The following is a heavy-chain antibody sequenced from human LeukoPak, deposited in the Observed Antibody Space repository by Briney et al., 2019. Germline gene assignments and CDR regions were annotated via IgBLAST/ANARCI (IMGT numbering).Heavy chain of an antibody. CDR1: GGSISSSTYY. Sequence: SETLSLNCTVSGGSISSSTYYWGWIRQPPGKGLEWIGTIYYSGSAYYNPSLKSRVTISVDTSKNRFSLKVSSVTAADTAVYYCARDSGSYNGGYYWGQGTLVTVSS. CDR2: IYYSGSA. V-gene: IGHV4-39*07. CDR3: ARDSGSYNGGYY. D-gene: IGHD1-26*01. J-gene: IGHJ4*02.